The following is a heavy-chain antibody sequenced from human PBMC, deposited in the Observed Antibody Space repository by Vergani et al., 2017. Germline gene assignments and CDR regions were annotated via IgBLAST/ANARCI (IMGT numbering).Heavy chain of an antibody. CDR1: GFTFSSYS. J-gene: IGHJ3*02. D-gene: IGHD6-13*01. Sequence: EVQLVESGGGLVKPGGSLRLSCAASGFTFSSYSMNWVRQAPGKGLEWVSSISSSSSYIYYADSVKGRFTISRDNAKNSLYLQMNSLRAEDTAVYYCARELPPTNMDSSSWRPSYGAFDIWGQGTMVTVSS. CDR2: ISSSSSYI. CDR3: ARELPPTNMDSSSWRPSYGAFDI. V-gene: IGHV3-21*01.